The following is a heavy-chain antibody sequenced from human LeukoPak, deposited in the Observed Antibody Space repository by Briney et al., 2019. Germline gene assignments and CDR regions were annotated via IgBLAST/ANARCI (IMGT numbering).Heavy chain of an antibody. V-gene: IGHV3-30*01. CDR2: ISYDGSNK. J-gene: IGHJ4*02. Sequence: PGRSLRLSCAASGFTFSSYAMHWVRQAPGKGLEWVAVISYDGSNKYYADSVKGRFTISRDNSKNTLYLQMNSLRAEDTAVYYCARGDYSNYDVSYWGQGTLVTVSS. CDR1: GFTFSSYA. CDR3: ARGDYSNYDVSY. D-gene: IGHD4-11*01.